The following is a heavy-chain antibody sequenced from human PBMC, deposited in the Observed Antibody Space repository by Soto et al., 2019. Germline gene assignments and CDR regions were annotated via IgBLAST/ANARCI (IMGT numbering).Heavy chain of an antibody. Sequence: SETLSPTCAVYGGSFSGYYWSWIRQPPGKGLEWIGEINHSGSTNYNPSLKSRVTISVDTSKNQFSLKLSSVTAADTAVYYCARGPRKGIAAAGTPRCLFDWGKGTTVTVSS. D-gene: IGHD6-13*01. CDR3: ARGPRKGIAAAGTPRCLFD. CDR1: GGSFSGYY. CDR2: INHSGST. J-gene: IGHJ6*04. V-gene: IGHV4-34*01.